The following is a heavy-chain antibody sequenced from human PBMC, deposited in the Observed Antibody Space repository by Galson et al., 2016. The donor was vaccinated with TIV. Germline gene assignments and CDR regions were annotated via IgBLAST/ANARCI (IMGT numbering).Heavy chain of an antibody. D-gene: IGHD3-10*01. CDR3: ATETGSSGMDV. CDR2: ILPIVGIT. CDR1: GGTLSRHT. Sequence: SVKVSCKASGGTLSRHTISWARQAPGQGLEWMGRILPIVGITNYAQKLRGRVTIIADRFTSTVSMELSGLTSDDTAVYYCATETGSSGMDVWDQGTTVTVSS. J-gene: IGHJ6*02. V-gene: IGHV1-69*02.